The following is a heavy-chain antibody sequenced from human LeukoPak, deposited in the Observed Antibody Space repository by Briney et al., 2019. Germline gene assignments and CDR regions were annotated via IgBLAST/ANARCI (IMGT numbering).Heavy chain of an antibody. CDR2: MNPNSGNT. D-gene: IGHD6-19*01. CDR1: GYTFTSCD. V-gene: IGHV1-8*01. Sequence: ASVKVSCKASGYTFTSCDINWVRQATGQGLEWMGWMNPNSGNTGYGQSFQGRITMTRDISIGTAYMELSNLTSEDTAIYYCTRGSSGRRDNWGQETLVTVSA. CDR3: TRGSSGRRDN. J-gene: IGHJ4*02.